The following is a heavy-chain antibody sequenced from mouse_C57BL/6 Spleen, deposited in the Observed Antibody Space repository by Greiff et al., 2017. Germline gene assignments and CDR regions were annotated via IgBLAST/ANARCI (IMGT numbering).Heavy chain of an antibody. CDR1: GFTFNTYA. J-gene: IGHJ4*01. D-gene: IGHD2-4*01. CDR2: IRSKSMNDAT. CDR3: VGDYEAHDMDD. Sequence: VQLKESGGGLVQPKGSLKLSCAASGFTFNTYAMHWVRQAPGKGLEWVPRIRSKSMNDATYYADSVKDRFTISTDDSQSMLYLQMNNLKTEDTAMYYCVGDYEAHDMDDWGKGTSVTVSS. V-gene: IGHV10-3*01.